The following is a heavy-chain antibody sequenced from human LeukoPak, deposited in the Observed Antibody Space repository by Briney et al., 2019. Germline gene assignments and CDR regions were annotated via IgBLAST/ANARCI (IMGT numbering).Heavy chain of an antibody. CDR1: GFTFSTYS. CDR2: ISSSSSYI. J-gene: IGHJ4*02. Sequence: GGSLRLSCAASGFTFSTYSMNWVRQAPGKGLEWVSSISSSSSYIYYADSVKGRFTISRDNAKNSLYLQMNSLRAEDTAVYYCAKDLGPAGGYGSSWPFDYWGQGTLVTVSS. CDR3: AKDLGPAGGYGSSWPFDY. D-gene: IGHD6-13*01. V-gene: IGHV3-21*01.